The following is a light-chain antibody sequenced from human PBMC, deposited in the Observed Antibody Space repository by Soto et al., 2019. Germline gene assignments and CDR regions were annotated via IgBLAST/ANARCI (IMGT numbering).Light chain of an antibody. Sequence: EIVMTQSPATLSVSPGERDTLSCRASQSVSSNLAWYQQKPGQAPRLLIYGASTRATGIPARFSGSGSGTEFTLTISSLQSEEFAVYYCQQYNNWPPWTFGQVTKVEIK. J-gene: IGKJ1*01. CDR3: QQYNNWPPWT. CDR2: GAS. CDR1: QSVSSN. V-gene: IGKV3-15*01.